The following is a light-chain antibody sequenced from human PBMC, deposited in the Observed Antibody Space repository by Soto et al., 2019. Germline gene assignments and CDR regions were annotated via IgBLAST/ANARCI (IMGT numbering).Light chain of an antibody. CDR1: SSDVGGYNY. Sequence: QSALTQPASVSGSPGQSSTISCTGTSSDVGGYNYVSWYQHHQGNAPELIIYGVSNRPSGISIRFSGSKSGNTASLTISGLQADDEADYYCTSYTSTSSPVLFGGGTKLTVL. V-gene: IGLV2-14*03. CDR2: GVS. J-gene: IGLJ2*01. CDR3: TSYTSTSSPVL.